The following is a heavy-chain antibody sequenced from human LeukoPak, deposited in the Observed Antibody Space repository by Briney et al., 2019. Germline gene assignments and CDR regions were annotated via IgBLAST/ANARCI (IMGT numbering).Heavy chain of an antibody. CDR2: IKPDGSEK. CDR3: ARTTPRGYSYYFDY. Sequence: GGSLRLSCAASGLTFSSYWMSWVRQAPGKGLEWVANIKPDGSEKYYVDSVKGRFTISRDNAKNSLYLQMNSLRAEDTAVYYCARTTPRGYSYYFDYWGQGILVTVSS. D-gene: IGHD2-15*01. CDR1: GLTFSSYW. V-gene: IGHV3-7*05. J-gene: IGHJ4*02.